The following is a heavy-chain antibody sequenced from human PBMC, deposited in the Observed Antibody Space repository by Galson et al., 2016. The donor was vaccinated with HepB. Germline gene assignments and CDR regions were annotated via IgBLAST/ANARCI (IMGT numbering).Heavy chain of an antibody. CDR1: GFTFSNFA. J-gene: IGHJ5*02. CDR3: VKDFRSCGGGDCYGWFDP. Sequence: SLRLSCAASGFTFSNFAMNWVRQAPGKGLEWVSSIRSSGSNTYYADSVKGRFTISRDNSKNTLFLQMNNLRADDTAVYYCVKDFRSCGGGDCYGWFDPWGQGILVTVSS. CDR2: IRSSGSNT. D-gene: IGHD2-21*02. V-gene: IGHV3-23*01.